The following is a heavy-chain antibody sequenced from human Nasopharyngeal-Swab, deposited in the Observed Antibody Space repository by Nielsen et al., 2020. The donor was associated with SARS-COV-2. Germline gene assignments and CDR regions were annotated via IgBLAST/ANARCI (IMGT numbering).Heavy chain of an antibody. Sequence: ASVKVSCKASGYTFTSYGISWVRQAPGQGLEWMGWISAYNGNTNYAQKLQGRVTMTTDTSTSTAYMELRSLRSDDTAVYYCARGSHYDFRSGYDGDYWGQGTLVTVSS. CDR2: ISAYNGNT. D-gene: IGHD3-3*01. CDR3: ARGSHYDFRSGYDGDY. J-gene: IGHJ4*02. V-gene: IGHV1-18*04. CDR1: GYTFTSYG.